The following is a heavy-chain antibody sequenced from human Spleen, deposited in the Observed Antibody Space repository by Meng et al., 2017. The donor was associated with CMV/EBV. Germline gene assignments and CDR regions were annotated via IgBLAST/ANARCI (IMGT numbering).Heavy chain of an antibody. CDR1: GDSISSSNW. Sequence: VFGDSISSSNWWNWVRQPPGKGLEWIGEIYHSGSTYYNPSLKSRVTISVDTSKNQFSLKLSSVTAADTAVYYCALYYDFWSGYYFDYWGQGTLVTVSS. CDR3: ALYYDFWSGYYFDY. J-gene: IGHJ4*02. V-gene: IGHV4-4*02. D-gene: IGHD3-3*01. CDR2: IYHSGST.